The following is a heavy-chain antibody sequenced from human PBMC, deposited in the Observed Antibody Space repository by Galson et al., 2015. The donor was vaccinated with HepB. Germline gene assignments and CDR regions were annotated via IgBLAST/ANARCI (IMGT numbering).Heavy chain of an antibody. D-gene: IGHD3-10*01. J-gene: IGHJ4*02. Sequence: SLRLSCAASGFTFSSYWMSWVRQAPGKGLEWVANIKQDGSEKYYVDSVKGRFTISRDNAKNSLYLQMNSLRAEDTAVYYCARDRPKRYYYGSGRGFCDYCGQGALVTVSS. CDR2: IKQDGSEK. V-gene: IGHV3-7*03. CDR1: GFTFSSYW. CDR3: ARDRPKRYYYGSGRGFCDY.